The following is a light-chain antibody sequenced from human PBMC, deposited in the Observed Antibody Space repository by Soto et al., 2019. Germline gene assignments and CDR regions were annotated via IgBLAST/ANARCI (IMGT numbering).Light chain of an antibody. V-gene: IGKV1-27*01. Sequence: DIQMTQCPSSLSASVGDRVTIPARASQGISNYLAWYQQKPGKVPKLLSYAASTLQSGVPSRFSGSGSGTDFTIAVSSLQPEDVATYYCQKCGIAPFLFGGRTTVALK. CDR1: QGISNY. CDR3: QKCGIAPFL. CDR2: AAS. J-gene: IGKJ4*02.